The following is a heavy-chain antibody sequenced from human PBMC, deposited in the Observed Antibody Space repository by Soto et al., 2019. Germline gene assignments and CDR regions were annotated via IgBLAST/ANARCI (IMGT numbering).Heavy chain of an antibody. CDR2: IYWDDDQ. D-gene: IGHD3-3*02. Sequence: QITLKESGPTLVKPTQSLTLTCTVSGFSLSGDGVGVGWIRQPPGKALEWLALIYWDDDQRYSPSLKTRLTITKDTSKNQMVLTLTNMDPVDTATYYCARAFGGTSWPNDAFDIWGQGTVVTVSS. V-gene: IGHV2-5*02. CDR1: GFSLSGDGVG. J-gene: IGHJ3*02. CDR3: ARAFGGTSWPNDAFDI.